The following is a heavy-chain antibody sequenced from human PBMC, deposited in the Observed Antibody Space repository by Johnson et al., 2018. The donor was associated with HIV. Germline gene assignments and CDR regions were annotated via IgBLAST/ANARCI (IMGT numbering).Heavy chain of an antibody. J-gene: IGHJ3*02. D-gene: IGHD3-10*01. CDR2: IGSAGDT. Sequence: EQLVESGGGLVQPGGSLRLSCAASGFTFSSYDMHWVRQATGKGLEWVSGIGSAGDTYYPGSMKGRFTISRENAKNSLYLQMHSLRAGDTAVYYCARVGAFGDGISLGAFDIWGQGTMVTVSS. V-gene: IGHV3-13*01. CDR3: ARVGAFGDGISLGAFDI. CDR1: GFTFSSYD.